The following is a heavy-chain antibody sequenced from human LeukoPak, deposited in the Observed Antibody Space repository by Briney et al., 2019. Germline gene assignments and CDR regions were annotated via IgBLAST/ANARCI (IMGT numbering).Heavy chain of an antibody. Sequence: EASVKVSCKASGYTFTSYGISWVRQAPGQGLEWMGWISAYNGNTNYAQKLQGRVTMTTDTSTSTAYMELRSLRSDDTAVYYCARAETDIVVVPADYWGQGTLVTVSS. V-gene: IGHV1-18*01. CDR3: ARAETDIVVVPADY. J-gene: IGHJ4*02. CDR2: ISAYNGNT. CDR1: GYTFTSYG. D-gene: IGHD2-2*01.